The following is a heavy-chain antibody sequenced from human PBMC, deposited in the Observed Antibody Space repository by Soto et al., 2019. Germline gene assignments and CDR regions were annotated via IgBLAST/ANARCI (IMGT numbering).Heavy chain of an antibody. CDR2: INHSGST. V-gene: IGHV4-34*01. D-gene: IGHD3-3*01. CDR1: GGSFSGYY. CDR3: ALRLRFLGYPFDP. Sequence: SETLSLTCAVYGGSFSGYYWSWILQPPGKGLEWIGEINHSGSTNYNPSLKSRVTISVDTSKNQFSLKLSSVTAADTAVYYCALRLRFLGYPFDPWGQGTLVTVSS. J-gene: IGHJ5*02.